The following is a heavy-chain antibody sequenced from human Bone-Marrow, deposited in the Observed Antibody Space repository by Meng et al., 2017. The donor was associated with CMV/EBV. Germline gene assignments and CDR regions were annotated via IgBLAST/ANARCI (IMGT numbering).Heavy chain of an antibody. Sequence: LSFSASGFAFVDYGLGWVRQSPGKGLEWVSGIKWHGGSTGYADSVKGRFTISRDNGKNSLYVQMNSLRAEDTALYYCARGGGSTSFDYWGQGTLVTVSS. D-gene: IGHD2-2*01. CDR3: ARGGGSTSFDY. CDR2: IKWHGGST. V-gene: IGHV3-20*03. J-gene: IGHJ4*02. CDR1: GFAFVDYG.